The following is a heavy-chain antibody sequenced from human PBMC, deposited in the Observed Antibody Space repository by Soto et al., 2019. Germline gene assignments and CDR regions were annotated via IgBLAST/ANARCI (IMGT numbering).Heavy chain of an antibody. CDR2: INHSGST. V-gene: IGHV4-34*01. Sequence: SETLSLTCAVYGGSFSGYYWSWILQPPGKGLEWIGEINHSGSTNYNPSLKSRVTISVDTSKNQFSLKLSSVTAADTAVYYCARSITIRKVMDVWGQGTTVTVSS. J-gene: IGHJ6*02. CDR3: ARSITIRKVMDV. D-gene: IGHD3-10*01. CDR1: GGSFSGYY.